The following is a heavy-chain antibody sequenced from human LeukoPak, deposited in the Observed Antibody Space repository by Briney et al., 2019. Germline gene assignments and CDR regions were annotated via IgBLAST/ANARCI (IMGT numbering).Heavy chain of an antibody. CDR2: ISSSGSTI. CDR1: VFTFSSYE. CDR3: AELGITMIGGV. V-gene: IGHV3-48*03. J-gene: IGHJ6*04. D-gene: IGHD3-10*02. Sequence: GGSLRLSSAPPVFTFSSYEMKCVRQAPGKGLEWVSYISSSGSTIYYADSVKGRFTISRDNVKNSLYLQMNSLRAEDTAVYYCAELGITMIGGVWGKGTTVTISS.